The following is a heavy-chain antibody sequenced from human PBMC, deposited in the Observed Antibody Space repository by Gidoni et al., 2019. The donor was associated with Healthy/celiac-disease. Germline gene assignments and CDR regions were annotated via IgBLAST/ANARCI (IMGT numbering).Heavy chain of an antibody. Sequence: QVQLVQSGAEVKKPGASVKVSCKASGYTFTSYAMHWVRQAPGQRLEWMGWINAGNGNTKYSQKFQGRVTITRDTSASTAYMELSSLRSEDTAVYYCARGDYDFWSGYRPFDPWGQGTLVTVSS. CDR2: INAGNGNT. CDR3: ARGDYDFWSGYRPFDP. D-gene: IGHD3-3*01. CDR1: GYTFTSYA. V-gene: IGHV1-3*01. J-gene: IGHJ5*02.